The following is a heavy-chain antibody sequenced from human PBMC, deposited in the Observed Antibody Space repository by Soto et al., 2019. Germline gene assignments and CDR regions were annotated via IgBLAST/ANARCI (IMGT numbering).Heavy chain of an antibody. CDR2: ISHDGSNK. J-gene: IGHJ6*02. D-gene: IGHD3-3*01. CDR1: GFTFSSYG. V-gene: IGHV3-30*18. Sequence: GGSLRLSCAASGFTFSSYGMHGVRQAPGKGLEWVAFISHDGSNKYYADSMKGRISMSRDNSKSTVYLQMSSLRAEDTAVYYCTKRRNVLRFLEWSSGMEVWGQGTTVTVSS. CDR3: TKRRNVLRFLEWSSGMEV.